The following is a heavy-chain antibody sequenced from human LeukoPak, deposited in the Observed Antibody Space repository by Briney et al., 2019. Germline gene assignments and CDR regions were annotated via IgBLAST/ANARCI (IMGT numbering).Heavy chain of an antibody. CDR2: IRSKVYGGTP. J-gene: IGHJ4*02. CDR3: TRDQTPYY. Sequence: IRSKVYGGTPEYAASVKGRFTISRDDSKGIAYLQMNSLKTEDTAVYYCTRDQTPYYWGQGTLVTVSS. V-gene: IGHV3-49*02.